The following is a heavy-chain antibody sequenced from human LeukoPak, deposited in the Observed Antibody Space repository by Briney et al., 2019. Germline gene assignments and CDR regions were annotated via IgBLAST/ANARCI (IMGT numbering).Heavy chain of an antibody. CDR2: ISGSGVTT. V-gene: IGHV3-23*01. J-gene: IGHJ1*01. CDR1: GLTFSSYA. D-gene: IGHD1-26*01. CDR3: AKKVVVGATSPYSDFQD. Sequence: GGSLRLSCEASGLTFSSYAMSWVRQAPGKGLEWVSAISGSGVTTHYAGSVKGRFSISRDNSKNTLYLQMNSLRAEDTALYYCAKKVVVGATSPYSDFQDWGQCTLVTVSS.